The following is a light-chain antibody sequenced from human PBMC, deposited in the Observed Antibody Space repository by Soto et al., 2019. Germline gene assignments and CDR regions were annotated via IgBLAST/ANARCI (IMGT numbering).Light chain of an antibody. CDR2: GTS. J-gene: IGKJ1*01. V-gene: IGKV3-20*01. CDR1: QSLSSSY. CDR3: QRFGTSPPWT. Sequence: TQSPGTLSLSPGERATLSCRASQSLSSSYLAWYQQKPGQAPRLLIYGTSIRATGIPDRFSGSGSGTDFTLTITRLEPEDFAVYYCQRFGTSPPWTFGQGTKVDIK.